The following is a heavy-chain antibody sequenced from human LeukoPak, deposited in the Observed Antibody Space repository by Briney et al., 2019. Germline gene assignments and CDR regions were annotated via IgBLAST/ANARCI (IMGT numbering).Heavy chain of an antibody. CDR2: IYYSGST. CDR3: ASRPRYDGSESYYYGMDV. CDR1: GGSISSYY. J-gene: IGHJ6*02. V-gene: IGHV4-59*08. Sequence: SETLSLTCTVSGGSISSYYWSWIRQPPGKGREWIGYIYYSGSTNYNPSLKSRVTISVDTSKNQFSLKLSSVPAADTAVYHCASRPRYDGSESYYYGMDVWGQGTTVTVSS. D-gene: IGHD3-10*01.